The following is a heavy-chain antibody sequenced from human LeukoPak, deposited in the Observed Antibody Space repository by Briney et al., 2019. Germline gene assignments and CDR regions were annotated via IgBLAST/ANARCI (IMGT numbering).Heavy chain of an antibody. CDR2: IKPDGSQK. Sequence: GGSLRLSCAASGFIFTDYSLSWVRQAPGKGLEWVANIKPDGSQKYYVDSVKGRFTISRDNAKNSLYLQMNSLRAEDTAVYYCARDRLGVRDYWGQGTLVTVSS. D-gene: IGHD3-10*01. CDR3: ARDRLGVRDY. V-gene: IGHV3-7*01. CDR1: GFIFTDYS. J-gene: IGHJ4*02.